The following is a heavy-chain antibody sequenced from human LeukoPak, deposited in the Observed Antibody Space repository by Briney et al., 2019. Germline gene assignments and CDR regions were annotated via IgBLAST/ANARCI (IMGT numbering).Heavy chain of an antibody. Sequence: KPSETLSLTCTVSGGSINSGGYFWNWIRQHPGRGLEWIGSIYYTGSTSYYPSLKSRLTISIATSKNQFSLGLNSVIAADTAVYYCARERFAGGCRYLDYWGQGTLVTVSS. V-gene: IGHV4-31*03. CDR1: GGSINSGGYF. CDR3: ARERFAGGCRYLDY. CDR2: IYYTGST. D-gene: IGHD2-8*02. J-gene: IGHJ4*02.